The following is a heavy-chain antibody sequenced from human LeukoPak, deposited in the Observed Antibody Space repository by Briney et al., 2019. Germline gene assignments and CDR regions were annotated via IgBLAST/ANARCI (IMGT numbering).Heavy chain of an antibody. CDR1: GYTFTSYG. D-gene: IGHD3-3*01. J-gene: IGHJ3*02. CDR3: ARERLGLEWSRHAFDI. V-gene: IGHV1-18*01. Sequence: ASVKVSCKASGYTFTSYGISWVRQAPGQGLEWMGWISAYNGNTNYAQKLQGRVTMTTDTSTSTAYMELRSLRSDDTAVYYCARERLGLEWSRHAFDIWGQGTMVTVSS. CDR2: ISAYNGNT.